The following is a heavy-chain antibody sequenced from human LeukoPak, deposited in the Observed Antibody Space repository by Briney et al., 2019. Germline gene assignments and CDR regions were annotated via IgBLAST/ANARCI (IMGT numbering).Heavy chain of an antibody. D-gene: IGHD4-17*01. CDR1: GGSINSNSNY. Sequence: SETLSLTCTVSGGSINSNSNYWSWIRQPPGKGLEWIGEINHSGSTNYNPSLKSRVTISVDTSKNQFSLKLSSVTAADTAVYYCARIPTTVTPPRGMDVWGQGTTVTVSS. J-gene: IGHJ6*02. V-gene: IGHV4-39*07. CDR3: ARIPTTVTPPRGMDV. CDR2: INHSGST.